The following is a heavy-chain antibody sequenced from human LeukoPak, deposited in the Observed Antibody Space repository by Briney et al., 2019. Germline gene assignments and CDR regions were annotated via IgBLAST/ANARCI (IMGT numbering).Heavy chain of an antibody. V-gene: IGHV4-59*08. D-gene: IGHD4-17*01. CDR3: ARHTYGAPIEY. J-gene: IGHJ4*02. Sequence: PSETLSLTCTVSGGSISSYYWSWIRQPPGKGLEWIGYIYYSGSTNYNPPLKSRVTISVDTSKNQFSLKLSSVTAADTAVYYCARHTYGAPIEYWGQGTLVTVSS. CDR1: GGSISSYY. CDR2: IYYSGST.